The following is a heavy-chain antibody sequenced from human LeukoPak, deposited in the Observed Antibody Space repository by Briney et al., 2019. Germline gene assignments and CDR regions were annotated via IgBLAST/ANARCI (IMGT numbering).Heavy chain of an antibody. CDR2: ITRDGSST. Sequence: GGSLRLSCAASGFTFSSSWMHWVRQAPGKGLVWVSRITRDGSSTTYANSVKGRFTTSRDNAKNTLYLQMDSLRDDDTAVYYCARDPGYESWSPFWGGMDVWGNGTTVIVSS. CDR3: ARDPGYESWSPFWGGMDV. V-gene: IGHV3-74*01. D-gene: IGHD3-16*01. CDR1: GFTFSSSW. J-gene: IGHJ6*04.